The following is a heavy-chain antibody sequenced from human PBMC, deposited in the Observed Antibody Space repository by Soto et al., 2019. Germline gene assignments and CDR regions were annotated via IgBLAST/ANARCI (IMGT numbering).Heavy chain of an antibody. D-gene: IGHD5-12*01. V-gene: IGHV3-48*03. Sequence: PXESLRLSCEASGFEFRIYEMNGVRQAPGKGLEWLSYIGSTGSTIYYADSVKGRFTISRDDGKNSVYLQMNTLRAEDTAVYYCARRGYSGYDWGWYFDFWGQGTPVTVSS. J-gene: IGHJ4*02. CDR2: IGSTGSTI. CDR1: GFEFRIYE. CDR3: ARRGYSGYDWGWYFDF.